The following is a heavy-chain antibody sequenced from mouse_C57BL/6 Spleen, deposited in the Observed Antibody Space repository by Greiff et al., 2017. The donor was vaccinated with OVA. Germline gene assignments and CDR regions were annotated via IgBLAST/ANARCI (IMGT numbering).Heavy chain of an antibody. CDR2: ISSGRSTI. CDR1: GFTFSDYG. D-gene: IGHD2-2*01. J-gene: IGHJ4*01. CDR3: ARRVYGYDGYYAMDY. V-gene: IGHV5-17*01. Sequence: EVKLMESGGGLVKPGGSLKLSCAASGFTFSDYGMHWVRQAPEKGLEWVAYISSGRSTIYYADTVKGRFTISSDNAKKTLFRQMTSLRSEDTAMYYCARRVYGYDGYYAMDYWGQGTSVTVSS.